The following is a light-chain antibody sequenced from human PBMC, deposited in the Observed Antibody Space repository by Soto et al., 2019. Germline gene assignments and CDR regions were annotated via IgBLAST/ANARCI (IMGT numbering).Light chain of an antibody. V-gene: IGKV3-11*01. CDR1: QSLFSY. CDR3: QQRRYLPWP. CDR2: DAS. Sequence: EIVLTQSPATLSLSPGERATLSCRASQSLFSYLAWFQQKPGHAPRLLIYDASNRATGIPARFSGSGSGTACTLTISSLARADFAIYYCQQRRYLPWPFGPGTKVDIK. J-gene: IGKJ3*01.